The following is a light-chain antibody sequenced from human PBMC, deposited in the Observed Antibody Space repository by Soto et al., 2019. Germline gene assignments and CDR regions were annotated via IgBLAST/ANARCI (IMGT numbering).Light chain of an antibody. Sequence: DIVMTQSPLFLPVTPGEPASISCRSSQSLLHSNGYNYLDWYLQKPGQSPQLLIYLGSNRASGVPDRFSGSGSGTDFTLKISRVEAEDVGVHYCMQALQTPTFGQGTKVEIK. J-gene: IGKJ1*01. V-gene: IGKV2-28*01. CDR2: LGS. CDR1: QSLLHSNGYNY. CDR3: MQALQTPT.